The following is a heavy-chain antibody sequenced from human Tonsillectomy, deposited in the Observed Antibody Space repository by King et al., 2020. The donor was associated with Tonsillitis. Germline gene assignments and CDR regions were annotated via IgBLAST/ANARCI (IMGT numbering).Heavy chain of an antibody. D-gene: IGHD5-18*01. CDR1: GDSFSSLSDF. V-gene: IGHV4-39*07. CDR3: ARDGRGYSSGNILGLDH. CDR2: LSYSGAT. Sequence: MQLQESGPGLVRPSETLSLTCTVSGDSFSSLSDFWGWVRQPPGKGLEWIGSLSYSGATYYTPSLKIRVTMSLDRSKNQFSLRLSSVTAADTAVYYCARDGRGYSSGNILGLDHWGQGTLVTVSS. J-gene: IGHJ4*02.